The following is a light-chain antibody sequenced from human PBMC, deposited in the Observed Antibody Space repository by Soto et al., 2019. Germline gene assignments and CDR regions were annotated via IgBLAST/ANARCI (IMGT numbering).Light chain of an antibody. CDR2: DVS. Sequence: QSVLTQPVSVSGSPGQSIAISCTGTSSDVGGYNYVSWYQQHPGKTPKLMICDVSNRPSGVSNRFSGSKSGNTASLTISGLQAEDEAEYYCSSYTSSSTYVFGTGTKLTVL. J-gene: IGLJ1*01. CDR3: SSYTSSSTYV. V-gene: IGLV2-14*03. CDR1: SSDVGGYNY.